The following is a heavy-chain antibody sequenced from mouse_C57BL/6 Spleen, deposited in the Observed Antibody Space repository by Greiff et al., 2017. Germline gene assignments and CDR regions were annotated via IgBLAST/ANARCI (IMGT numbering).Heavy chain of an antibody. D-gene: IGHD2-1*01. CDR2: IDPETGGT. Sequence: QVQLQQSGAELVRPGASVTLSCKASGYTFTDYEMHWVKQTPVHGLEWIGAIDPETGGTAYNQKFKGKAILTADKSSSTAYMELRSLTSEDSAVYYCTRWYYGNYDYFDYWGQGTTLTVSS. V-gene: IGHV1-15*01. CDR1: GYTFTDYE. J-gene: IGHJ2*01. CDR3: TRWYYGNYDYFDY.